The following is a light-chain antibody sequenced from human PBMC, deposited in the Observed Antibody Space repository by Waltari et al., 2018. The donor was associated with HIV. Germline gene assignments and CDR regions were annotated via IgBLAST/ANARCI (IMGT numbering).Light chain of an antibody. V-gene: IGLV3-1*01. CDR1: KLGAKY. CDR3: QAWDSNTGV. Sequence: SYELTQPPSVSVSPGQTASITCSGDKLGAKYACWYQQRPGQSPVLVIYQDSKRPSGISERCSGANSGNTATLTISGTQAMDEADYYCQAWDSNTGVFGGGTKLTVL. CDR2: QDS. J-gene: IGLJ3*02.